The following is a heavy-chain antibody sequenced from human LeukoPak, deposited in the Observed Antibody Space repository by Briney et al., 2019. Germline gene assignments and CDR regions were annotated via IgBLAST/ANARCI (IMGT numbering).Heavy chain of an antibody. CDR2: INPSRGSA. J-gene: IGHJ4*02. Sequence: ASVKVSCKASGYRFTSYYMFWVRQAPGQGLEWMGIINPSRGSASYAQKFQGRVTMTRDMSTSTVYMEMSSLRSEDTALYYCARANMITFGGVIVRFYFDYWGQGTLVTVSS. CDR1: GYRFTSYY. D-gene: IGHD3-16*02. CDR3: ARANMITFGGVIVRFYFDY. V-gene: IGHV1-46*01.